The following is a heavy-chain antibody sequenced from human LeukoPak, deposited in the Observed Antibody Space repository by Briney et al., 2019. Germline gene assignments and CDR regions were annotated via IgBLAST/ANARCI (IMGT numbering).Heavy chain of an antibody. D-gene: IGHD3-10*01. CDR1: GFTFSNYN. CDR2: ISSSSSYI. J-gene: IGHJ4*02. Sequence: GGSLRLSCAASGFTFSNYNMNWVRQAPGKGLEWVSSISSSSSYIYYADSVKGRFTISRDNAKNSLYLQMNSLRAEDTAVYYCAKVPGRAHYGSGHFDCWGQGTLVTVSS. CDR3: AKVPGRAHYGSGHFDC. V-gene: IGHV3-21*04.